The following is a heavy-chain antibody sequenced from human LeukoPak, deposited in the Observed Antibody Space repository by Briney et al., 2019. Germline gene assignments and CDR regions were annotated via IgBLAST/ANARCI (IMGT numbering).Heavy chain of an antibody. Sequence: SETLSLTCTVSGGSTSSSSYYWGWIRQPPGKGLEWIGSIYYSGSTYYNPSLKSRVTISVDTSKNQFSLKLSSVTAADTAVYYCARSGSYYNVDYWGQGTLVTVSS. D-gene: IGHD3-10*01. CDR1: GGSTSSSSYY. CDR2: IYYSGST. CDR3: ARSGSYYNVDY. V-gene: IGHV4-39*01. J-gene: IGHJ4*02.